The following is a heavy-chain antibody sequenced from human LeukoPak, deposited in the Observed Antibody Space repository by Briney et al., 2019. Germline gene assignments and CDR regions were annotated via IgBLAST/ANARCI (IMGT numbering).Heavy chain of an antibody. CDR3: AIEEYYYYGMAV. J-gene: IGHJ6*02. CDR1: GYTFTSYD. V-gene: IGHV1-8*01. Sequence: ASVKVSCKASGYTFTSYDINWVRQATGQGLEWMGWMNPNSGNTGYAQKFQGRVTMTRNTSISTAYMELSSLRSEDTAVYYCAIEEYYYYGMAVWGQGTTVTVSS. CDR2: MNPNSGNT.